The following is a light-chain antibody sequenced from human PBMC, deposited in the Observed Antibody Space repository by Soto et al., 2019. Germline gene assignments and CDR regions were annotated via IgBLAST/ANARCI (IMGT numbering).Light chain of an antibody. J-gene: IGLJ2*01. V-gene: IGLV2-14*01. Sequence: QSALTQPASVSGSPGHSITISCTGTSSDVGCYNYVSWYQQPPGKAPKLMIYDVSNRPSGVSNRCSGSKSCNTASLTISALKAEDEADYDCSSYTSSSTNVVFGGGTKLTVL. CDR1: SSDVGCYNY. CDR2: DVS. CDR3: SSYTSSSTNVV.